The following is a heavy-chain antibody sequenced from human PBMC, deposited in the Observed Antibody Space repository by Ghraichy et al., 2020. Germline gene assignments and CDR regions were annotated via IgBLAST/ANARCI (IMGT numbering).Heavy chain of an antibody. CDR2: INHSGST. CDR1: GGSFSGYY. J-gene: IGHJ4*02. Sequence: SETLSLTCAVYGGSFSGYYWSWIRQPPGKGLEWIGEINHSGSTNYNPSLKSRVTISVDTSKNQFSLKLSSVTAADTAVYYCARGHGDYYGDYGPQGYWGQGFLFIVCS. V-gene: IGHV4-34*01. CDR3: ARGHGDYYGDYGPQGY. D-gene: IGHD4-17*01.